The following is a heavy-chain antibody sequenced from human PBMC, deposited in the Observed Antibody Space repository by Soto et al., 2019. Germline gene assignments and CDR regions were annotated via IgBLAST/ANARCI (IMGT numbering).Heavy chain of an antibody. CDR1: GYTFTSYD. Sequence: QVQLVQSGAEVKKPGASVKVSCKASGYTFTSYDINWVRQATGQGPGWMGWMNPNSGNTGYAQKFQGRVTMTRSTSISTAYMWLSSLRSEDTAVYYCARGGDSGYDYGEGGYYGMDVWGQGTTVTVSS. V-gene: IGHV1-8*01. J-gene: IGHJ6*02. D-gene: IGHD5-12*01. CDR2: MNPNSGNT. CDR3: ARGGDSGYDYGEGGYYGMDV.